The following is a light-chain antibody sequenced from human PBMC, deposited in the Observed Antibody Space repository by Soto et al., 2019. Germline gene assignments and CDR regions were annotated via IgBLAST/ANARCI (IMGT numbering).Light chain of an antibody. CDR2: DAS. J-gene: IGKJ5*01. V-gene: IGKV3-15*01. CDR1: QSVRSK. Sequence: EIVMTQSPGTLSVSPGERATLSCRASQSVRSKFAWYQQKPGQAPRLLIYDASTRATGIPARFSGSGSGTEFTLTISSLQSEDFAVYYCQQYNNCPPITFGQGTRLEIK. CDR3: QQYNNCPPIT.